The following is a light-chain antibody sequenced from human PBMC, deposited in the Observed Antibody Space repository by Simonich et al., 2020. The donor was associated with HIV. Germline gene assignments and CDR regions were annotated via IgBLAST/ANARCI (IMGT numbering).Light chain of an antibody. J-gene: IGKJ2*01. Sequence: DIQMTQSPSTLSASVGDRVTITCRASQSISNLLAWYQQKPGEAPKFLIYSASGLESGVPSRFSGSGSGTEFTLTISSLQPQDFATYYCQQANAFPYTFGQGTKLEIK. CDR1: QSISNL. V-gene: IGKV1-5*03. CDR2: SAS. CDR3: QQANAFPYT.